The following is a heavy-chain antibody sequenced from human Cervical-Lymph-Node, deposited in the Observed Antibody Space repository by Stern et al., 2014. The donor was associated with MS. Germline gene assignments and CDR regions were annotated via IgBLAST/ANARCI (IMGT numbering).Heavy chain of an antibody. D-gene: IGHD4-23*01. Sequence: VQLVESGGGLVKPGGSLRLSCAASGFNFNDHYMSWIRQAPGKGIEWISYISSRASIINYSASVKGRFTISRDDAKNSLYLHMNSLRAEDTALYYCVRSKSDYAGNPANFDHWGQGTLVTVST. J-gene: IGHJ4*02. CDR3: VRSKSDYAGNPANFDH. CDR1: GFNFNDHY. V-gene: IGHV3-11*01. CDR2: ISSRASII.